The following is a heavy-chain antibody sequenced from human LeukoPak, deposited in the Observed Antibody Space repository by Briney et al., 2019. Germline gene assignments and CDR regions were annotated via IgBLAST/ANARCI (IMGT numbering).Heavy chain of an antibody. Sequence: ASVKVSCKASGGTFSSYAISWVRQAPGQGLEWMGEIIPFFGTANYAQKFQGRVTITADKSTSTAYMELSSLRSEDTAVYYCAREALGTIFGVVVGNYFDYWGQGTLVTVSS. CDR3: AREALGTIFGVVVGNYFDY. CDR2: IIPFFGTA. D-gene: IGHD3-3*01. V-gene: IGHV1-69*06. CDR1: GGTFSSYA. J-gene: IGHJ4*02.